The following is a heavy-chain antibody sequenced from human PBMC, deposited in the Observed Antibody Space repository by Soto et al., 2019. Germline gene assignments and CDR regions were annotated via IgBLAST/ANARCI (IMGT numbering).Heavy chain of an antibody. V-gene: IGHV3-9*01. CDR1: GFTFDDYA. CDR3: AKEEYSSFSYYGMDV. D-gene: IGHD6-6*01. J-gene: IGHJ6*02. Sequence: EVQLVESGGGLVQPGRSLRLSCAASGFTFDDYAMHWVRQAPGKGLEWVSGISWNSGSIGYADSVKGRFTISRDNAKNSLYLQMNSLRAEDTALSYCAKEEYSSFSYYGMDVWGQGTTVTVSS. CDR2: ISWNSGSI.